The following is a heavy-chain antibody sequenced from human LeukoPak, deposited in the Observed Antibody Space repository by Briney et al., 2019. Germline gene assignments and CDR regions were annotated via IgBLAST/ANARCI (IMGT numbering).Heavy chain of an antibody. CDR1: GGSISSYY. J-gene: IGHJ4*02. CDR3: AGRQYNWNLNFDY. V-gene: IGHV4-59*08. CDR2: IYYSGST. D-gene: IGHD1-20*01. Sequence: PSETLSLTCTVSGGSISSYYWSWIRQPPGKGLEWIGYIYYSGSTNYNPSLKSRVTISVDTSKNQFSLKLSSVTAADSAVYYCAGRQYNWNLNFDYWGQGTLVSVSS.